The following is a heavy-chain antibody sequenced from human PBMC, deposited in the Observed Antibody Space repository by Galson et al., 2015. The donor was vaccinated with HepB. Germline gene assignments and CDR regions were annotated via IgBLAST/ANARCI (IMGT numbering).Heavy chain of an antibody. V-gene: IGHV4-34*01. CDR3: ARQVIVGAPGD. J-gene: IGHJ4*02. CDR2: INHSGST. D-gene: IGHD1-26*01. CDR1: GGSFSGYY. Sequence: ETLSLTCAVYGGSFSGYYWSWIRQPPGKGLEWIGEINHSGSTNYNPSLKSRVTISVDTSKNQFSLKLSSVTAADTAVYYCARQVIVGAPGDWGQGTLVTVSS.